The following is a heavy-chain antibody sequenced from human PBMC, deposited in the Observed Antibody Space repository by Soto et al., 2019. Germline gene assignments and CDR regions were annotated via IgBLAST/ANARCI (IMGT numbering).Heavy chain of an antibody. Sequence: QVQLQESGPGLVKPSETLSLSCTVSGDSVSSDISYWTWIRQPPGKGLEWIGYVFHSGSTNYNPSLEGRVTMFVDTSQNQFSLKLTSVTAADTAVYYCARGGGYGGQYYYGMDVWGQGTTVTVSS. J-gene: IGHJ6*02. CDR2: VFHSGST. D-gene: IGHD3-16*01. CDR1: GDSVSSDISY. CDR3: ARGGGYGGQYYYGMDV. V-gene: IGHV4-61*01.